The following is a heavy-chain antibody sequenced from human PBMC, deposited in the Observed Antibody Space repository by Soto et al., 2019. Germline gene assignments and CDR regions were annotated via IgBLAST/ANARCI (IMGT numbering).Heavy chain of an antibody. CDR2: IYYSGST. CDR1: GGFISSYY. D-gene: IGHD3-22*01. J-gene: IGHJ4*02. Sequence: SETLSLTCTVSGGFISSYYWSWIRQPPGKGLEWIGYIYYSGSTNYNPSLKSRVTISVDTSKNQFSLKLSSVTAADTAVYYCASGYYSEYYFDYWGQGTLVTVSS. V-gene: IGHV4-59*01. CDR3: ASGYYSEYYFDY.